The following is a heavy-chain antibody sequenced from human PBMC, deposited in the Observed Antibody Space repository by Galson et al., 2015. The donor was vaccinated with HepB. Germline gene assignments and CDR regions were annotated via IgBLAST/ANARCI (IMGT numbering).Heavy chain of an antibody. CDR1: GFTFSNHD. Sequence: SLRLSCAASGFTFSNHDLHWVRQAPGKDLEWVSTIGDGGDTYYPGSVRGRFTISRENAKSSFYLQMNSLRAGDTAVYFCARGNFDTSGYYSGFDYWGQGTLVIVSS. CDR3: ARGNFDTSGYYSGFDY. V-gene: IGHV3-13*01. CDR2: IGDGGDT. J-gene: IGHJ4*02. D-gene: IGHD3-22*01.